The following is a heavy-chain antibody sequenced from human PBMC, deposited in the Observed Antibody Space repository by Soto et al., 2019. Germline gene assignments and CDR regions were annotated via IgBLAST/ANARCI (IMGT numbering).Heavy chain of an antibody. J-gene: IGHJ4*02. Sequence: ASVKVSCKASGYTFTSYGISWVRQAPGQGLEWMGWISAYSGNTNYAQKLQGRVTMTTDTSTSTAYMELRSLRSDDTAVYYCAFNYYDSSGRLLFDYWGQGTLVTVSS. CDR1: GYTFTSYG. CDR3: AFNYYDSSGRLLFDY. D-gene: IGHD3-22*01. CDR2: ISAYSGNT. V-gene: IGHV1-18*04.